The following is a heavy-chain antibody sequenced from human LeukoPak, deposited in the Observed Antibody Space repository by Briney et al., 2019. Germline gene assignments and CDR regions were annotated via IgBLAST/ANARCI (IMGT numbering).Heavy chain of an antibody. J-gene: IGHJ3*02. Sequence: SETLSLTCTVSGYSISSGYYWGWIRQPPGKGLEWIGSIYHSGSTYYNPSLKSRVTISVDTSKNQFSLKLSSVTVADTAVYYCASRARGAFDIWGQGTMVTVSS. CDR3: ASRARGAFDI. CDR1: GYSISSGYY. CDR2: IYHSGST. V-gene: IGHV4-38-2*02. D-gene: IGHD1-26*01.